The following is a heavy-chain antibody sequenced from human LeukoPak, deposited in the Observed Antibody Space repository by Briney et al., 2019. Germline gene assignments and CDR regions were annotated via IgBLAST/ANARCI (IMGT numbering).Heavy chain of an antibody. CDR3: VRGEDGTGDYRPTYFDS. D-gene: IGHD4-17*01. CDR2: INHGGGT. J-gene: IGHJ4*02. CDR1: GGSFSDYY. V-gene: IGHV4-34*01. Sequence: SETLSLTCAAYGGSFSDYYWNWIRQPPGKGLEWIGEINHGGGTNYNPSLKSRATISVDTSKNQFSLILNSVTAADTAVYYCVRGEDGTGDYRPTYFDSWGQGTLVTVSS.